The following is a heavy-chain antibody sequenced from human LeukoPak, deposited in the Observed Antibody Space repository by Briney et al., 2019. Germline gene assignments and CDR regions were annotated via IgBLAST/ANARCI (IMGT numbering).Heavy chain of an antibody. J-gene: IGHJ3*02. CDR2: FDPEDGET. CDR1: GHSVTELS. Sequence: ASVKVSCKVSGHSVTELSMHWVRQAPGKGLEWMGGFDPEDGETIYAQKFQGRVTMTIDTSTSTAYMELRSLRSDDTAVYYCASVSYCSGGSCYSWAFDIWGQGTMVTVSS. V-gene: IGHV1-24*01. CDR3: ASVSYCSGGSCYSWAFDI. D-gene: IGHD2-15*01.